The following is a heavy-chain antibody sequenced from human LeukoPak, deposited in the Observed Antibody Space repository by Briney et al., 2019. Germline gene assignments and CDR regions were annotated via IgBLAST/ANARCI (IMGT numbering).Heavy chain of an antibody. CDR3: ARDELESGAFDI. J-gene: IGHJ4*02. D-gene: IGHD1-1*01. V-gene: IGHV1-2*02. Sequence: ASVKVSCKASGYTFTGYYMHWVRQAPGQGLEWMGWINPNSGGTSYAQKFQGRVTMTRDTSISTAYMELSRLRSDDTAVYYCARDELESGAFDIWGQGTLVTVSS. CDR2: INPNSGGT. CDR1: GYTFTGYY.